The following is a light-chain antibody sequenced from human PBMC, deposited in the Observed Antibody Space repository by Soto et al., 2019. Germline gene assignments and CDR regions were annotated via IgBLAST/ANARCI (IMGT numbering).Light chain of an antibody. J-gene: IGLJ2*01. V-gene: IGLV1-44*01. CDR3: ASWDVSLVV. Sequence: QSVLTQPPSASGTPGQRVTISCSGSSSNIGTNTVIWYQQLPGAAPKLLIYSDNQRPSGFPDRFAGSKSGTSASLAISGLQSEDEAYYYCASWDVSLVVFGGGTKLTVL. CDR1: SSNIGTNT. CDR2: SDN.